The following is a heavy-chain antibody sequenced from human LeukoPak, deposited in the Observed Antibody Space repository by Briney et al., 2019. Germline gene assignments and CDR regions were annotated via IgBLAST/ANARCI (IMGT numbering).Heavy chain of an antibody. CDR3: ATGGFYCDTTMCPPD. CDR2: ITSSGSYI. CDR1: GFTFSRYS. J-gene: IGHJ4*02. V-gene: IGHV3-21*01. Sequence: GGSLRLSCAASGFTFSRYSMNWVRQAPGKGLEWVSSITSSGSYIYYADSVKGRFTIPRDNAKNSLYLQMNSLRAEDTAVYYCATGGFYCDTTMCPPDWGQGTLVTVSS. D-gene: IGHD2/OR15-2a*01.